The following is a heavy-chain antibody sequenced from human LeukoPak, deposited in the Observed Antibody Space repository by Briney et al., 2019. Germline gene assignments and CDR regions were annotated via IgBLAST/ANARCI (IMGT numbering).Heavy chain of an antibody. CDR2: ISGSSSYI. J-gene: IGHJ4*02. CDR1: GFTFSRYS. CDR3: AREGTSEGDY. Sequence: PGGSLRLSCAASGFTFSRYSVNWVRQAPGKGLEWVSSISGSSSYIYYADSVKGRFTISRDNAKNSLYLQMNSLRAEGTAVYYCAREGTSEGDYWGQGTLVTVSS. V-gene: IGHV3-21*01.